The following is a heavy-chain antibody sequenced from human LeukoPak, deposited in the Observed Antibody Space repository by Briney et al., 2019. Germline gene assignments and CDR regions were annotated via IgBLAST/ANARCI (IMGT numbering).Heavy chain of an antibody. J-gene: IGHJ6*02. CDR2: IYYSGSA. CDR1: GGSISSYY. Sequence: PSETLSLTCTVSGGSISSYYWSWIRQPPGKGLEWIGYIYYSGSANYNPSLKSRVTISVDTSKNQFSLKLSSVTAADTAVYYCARVSGYYGSGSYAPFYYYYGMDVWGQGTTVTVSS. V-gene: IGHV4-59*01. D-gene: IGHD3-10*01. CDR3: ARVSGYYGSGSYAPFYYYYGMDV.